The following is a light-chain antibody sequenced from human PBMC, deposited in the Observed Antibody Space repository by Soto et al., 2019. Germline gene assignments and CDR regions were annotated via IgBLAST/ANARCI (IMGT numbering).Light chain of an antibody. J-gene: IGLJ3*02. CDR1: SSDVGGYNY. CDR2: DVT. Sequence: QSVLTQPASVSGSLGQSITISCTGTSSDVGGYNYVSWYQQHPGTAPKLMIYDVTNRPSGVSDRFSGSKSGNTASLTISGLQADDEADYYCSSYTSSTTLVFGGGTKLTVL. V-gene: IGLV2-14*03. CDR3: SSYTSSTTLV.